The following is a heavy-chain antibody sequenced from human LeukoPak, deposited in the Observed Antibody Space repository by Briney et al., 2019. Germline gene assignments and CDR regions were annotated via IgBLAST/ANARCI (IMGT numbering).Heavy chain of an antibody. Sequence: GGSLRLSCAASGFTFSSYWMSWVRQAPGKGLEWVASITQDGGEKYYVDSVKGRFTISRDNAKNSLYLQMNSLRAEDTAVYYCAREGSSDYFDYWGQGTLVTVSS. D-gene: IGHD6-6*01. J-gene: IGHJ4*02. CDR2: ITQDGGEK. V-gene: IGHV3-7*01. CDR3: AREGSSDYFDY. CDR1: GFTFSSYW.